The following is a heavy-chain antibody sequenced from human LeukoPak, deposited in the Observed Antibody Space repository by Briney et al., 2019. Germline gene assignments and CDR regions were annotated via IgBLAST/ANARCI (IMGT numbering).Heavy chain of an antibody. Sequence: GESPRLSCAASGFTFSSYWMNWVRQAPGKGLEWVANIKQDGSEKYFVDSVKGRFTISRDNPKNSLYLQMNSLRAEDTAVYYCARESPVATSGAFDIWGQGTMVTVSS. V-gene: IGHV3-7*03. CDR3: ARESPVATSGAFDI. J-gene: IGHJ3*02. CDR1: GFTFSSYW. D-gene: IGHD2-15*01. CDR2: IKQDGSEK.